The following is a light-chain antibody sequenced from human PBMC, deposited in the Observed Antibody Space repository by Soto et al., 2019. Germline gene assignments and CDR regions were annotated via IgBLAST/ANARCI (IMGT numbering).Light chain of an antibody. CDR2: NTS. CDR3: LLSYSGARV. Sequence: QTVVTQEPSLTVSPGGTFTLTCGSSTGAVTSGHYPYWFQQKPGQAPRTPVYNTSDKHSWAPARFSGSLLGGKAALTLSGAQPEDEAEYYCLLSYSGARVFGGGTKLTVL. CDR1: TGAVTSGHY. J-gene: IGLJ3*02. V-gene: IGLV7-46*01.